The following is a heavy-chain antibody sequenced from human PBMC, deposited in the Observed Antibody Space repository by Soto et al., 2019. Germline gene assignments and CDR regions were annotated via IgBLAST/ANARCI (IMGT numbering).Heavy chain of an antibody. V-gene: IGHV4-34*01. CDR1: GGSFSGYY. D-gene: IGHD6-13*01. Sequence: PSETLSLTCAVYGGSFSGYYWSWIRQPPGKGLEWIGEINHSGSTNYNPSLKSRVTISVDTSKNQFSLKLSSVTAADTAVYYWARRRQLVRGFWFDPWGQGTLVTVSS. J-gene: IGHJ5*02. CDR2: INHSGST. CDR3: ARRRQLVRGFWFDP.